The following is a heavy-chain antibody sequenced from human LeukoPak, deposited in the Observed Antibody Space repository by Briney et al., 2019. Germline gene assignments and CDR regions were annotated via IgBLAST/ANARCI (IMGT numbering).Heavy chain of an antibody. J-gene: IGHJ4*02. CDR2: IIPIFGTA. Sequence: ASVKVSCKASGGTFSSYAISWVRQAPGQGLEWMGGIIPIFGTANYAQKFQGRVTITADESTSTAYMELSSLRSEDTAVYYCARSPLRFDRRDGHNQYYFDYWGQGTLVTVSS. D-gene: IGHD5-24*01. CDR3: ARSPLRFDRRDGHNQYYFDY. CDR1: GGTFSSYA. V-gene: IGHV1-69*13.